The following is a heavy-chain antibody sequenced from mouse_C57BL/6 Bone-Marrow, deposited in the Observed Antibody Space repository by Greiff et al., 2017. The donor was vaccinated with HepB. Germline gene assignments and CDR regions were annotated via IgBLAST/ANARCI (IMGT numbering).Heavy chain of an antibody. CDR3: ARATMITTARYFDY. J-gene: IGHJ2*01. V-gene: IGHV5-4*03. CDR2: ISDGGSYT. CDR1: GFTFSSYA. D-gene: IGHD2-4*01. Sequence: EVKLVESGGGLVKPGGSLKLSCAASGFTFSSYAMSWVRQTPEKRLEWVATISDGGSYTYYPDNVKGRFTISRDNAKNNLYLQMSHLKSEDTAMYYCARATMITTARYFDYWGQGTTLTVSS.